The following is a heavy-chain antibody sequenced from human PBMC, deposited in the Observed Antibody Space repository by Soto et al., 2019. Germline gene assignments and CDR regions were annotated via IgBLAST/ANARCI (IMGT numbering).Heavy chain of an antibody. CDR2: IYHSGST. J-gene: IGHJ4*02. Sequence: TLSLTCTVPGGSIRSSGYYWGWIRQPPGKGLEWIGSIYHSGSTYYNPSLDSRVTISVDTSRNQFSLSLTSVTAADTAVYYCARQQASGTYFDYWGQGTLVTVSS. CDR1: GGSIRSSGYY. CDR3: ARQQASGTYFDY. D-gene: IGHD1-26*01. V-gene: IGHV4-39*01.